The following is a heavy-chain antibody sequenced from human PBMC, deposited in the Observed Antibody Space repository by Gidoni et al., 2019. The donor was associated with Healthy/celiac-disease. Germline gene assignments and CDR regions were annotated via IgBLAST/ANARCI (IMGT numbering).Heavy chain of an antibody. J-gene: IGHJ4*02. Sequence: EVQLVESGGGLVKPGGSLRLSGAAPGSTFSSYSMNWVRQAPGEGLEWVSSISSSSSYIYYADSVKGRFTISRDNAKNSLYLQMNSLRAEDTAVYYCAYIMGILEWQIGHYWGQGTLVTVSS. D-gene: IGHD3-3*01. CDR1: GSTFSSYS. V-gene: IGHV3-21*01. CDR2: ISSSSSYI. CDR3: AYIMGILEWQIGHY.